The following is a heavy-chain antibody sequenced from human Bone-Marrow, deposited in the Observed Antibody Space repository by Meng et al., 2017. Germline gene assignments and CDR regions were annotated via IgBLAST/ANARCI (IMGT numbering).Heavy chain of an antibody. J-gene: IGHJ4*02. Sequence: QVQVVQSGAEVKKPGSSVKVSCKASGGTFSSYAISWVRQAPGQGLEWMGGINPKSGDTHYAQKFQARVTMTGDTSISTAYMELSGLRSDDTAMYYCARDEDISAAGKLFGDYWGQGTLVTVSS. D-gene: IGHD6-25*01. CDR2: INPKSGDT. V-gene: IGHV1-2*02. CDR1: GGTFSSYA. CDR3: ARDEDISAAGKLFGDY.